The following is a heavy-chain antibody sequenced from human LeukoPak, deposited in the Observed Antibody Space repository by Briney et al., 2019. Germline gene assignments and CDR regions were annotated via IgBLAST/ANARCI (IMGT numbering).Heavy chain of an antibody. V-gene: IGHV1-2*06. CDR1: GYTFTGYY. CDR2: INPNSGGT. Sequence: ASVKVSCXASGYTFTGYYMHWVRQAPGQGLEWMGRINPNSGGTNYAQKFQGRVTMTRDTSISTAYMELSRLRSDDTAVYYCARDPSTYYYDSSGYYLDYWGQGTLVTVSS. J-gene: IGHJ4*02. CDR3: ARDPSTYYYDSSGYYLDY. D-gene: IGHD3-22*01.